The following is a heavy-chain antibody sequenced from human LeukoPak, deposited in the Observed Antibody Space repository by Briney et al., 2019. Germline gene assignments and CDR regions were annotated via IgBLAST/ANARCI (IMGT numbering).Heavy chain of an antibody. J-gene: IGHJ5*02. CDR1: GFTVSSNY. CDR2: ISGSGGST. Sequence: GGSLRLSCAASGFTVSSNYMSWVRQAPGKGLEWVSAISGSGGSTYYADSVKGRFTISRDNSKNTLYLQMNSLRAEDTAVYYCAKDFPPGYCGGDCYSYPWGQGTLVTVSS. D-gene: IGHD2-21*02. V-gene: IGHV3-23*01. CDR3: AKDFPPGYCGGDCYSYP.